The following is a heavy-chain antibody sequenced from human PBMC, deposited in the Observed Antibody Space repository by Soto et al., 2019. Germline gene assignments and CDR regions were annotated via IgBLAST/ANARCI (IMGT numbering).Heavy chain of an antibody. V-gene: IGHV1-3*01. J-gene: IGHJ6*03. CDR2: INAGNGNT. Sequence: ASVKVSCKASGYTFTSYAMHWVRQAPGQRLEWMGWINAGNGNTKYSQKFQGRVTITRDTSASTAYMELSSLRSEDTAVYYCAREGRGYYGSGSSYYYYYYMDVWGKGTTVTVSS. CDR3: AREGRGYYGSGSSYYYYYYMDV. CDR1: GYTFTSYA. D-gene: IGHD3-10*01.